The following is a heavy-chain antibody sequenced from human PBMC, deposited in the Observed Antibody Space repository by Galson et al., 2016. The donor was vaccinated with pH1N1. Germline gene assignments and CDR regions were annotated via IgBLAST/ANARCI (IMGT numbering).Heavy chain of an antibody. CDR1: GFTFSDYY. D-gene: IGHD5-12*01. V-gene: IGHV3-11*01. Sequence: SLRLSCAASGFTFSDYYMSWIRQAPGKGLEWVSYISSSGSTIYYADSVKGRFTISRDNAKNSLYLQMNSLRAEDTAVYYCAKDSAYSGYDPVFDFWGQGTLVTVSS. CDR3: AKDSAYSGYDPVFDF. CDR2: ISSSGSTI. J-gene: IGHJ4*02.